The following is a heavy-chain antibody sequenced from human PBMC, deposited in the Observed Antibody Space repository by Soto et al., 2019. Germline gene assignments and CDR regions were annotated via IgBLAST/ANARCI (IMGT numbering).Heavy chain of an antibody. Sequence: SETLSLTCTVSGGSISSYYWSWIRQPPGKGLEWIGYIYYSGSTNYSPSLKSRVTISVDTSKNQFSLKLSSVTAADTAVYYCARLTTYGDPFDPWGQGTLVTV. CDR1: GGSISSYY. CDR3: ARLTTYGDPFDP. J-gene: IGHJ5*02. V-gene: IGHV4-59*08. D-gene: IGHD4-17*01. CDR2: IYYSGST.